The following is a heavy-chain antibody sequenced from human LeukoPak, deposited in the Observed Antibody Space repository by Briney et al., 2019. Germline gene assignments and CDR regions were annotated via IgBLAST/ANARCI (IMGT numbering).Heavy chain of an antibody. D-gene: IGHD1-26*01. J-gene: IGHJ4*02. V-gene: IGHV4-4*02. CDR2: IYYSGST. CDR3: ARGEGYSGSYYPDY. Sequence: PSGTLSLTCAVSGGSVSSSNWWSWVRQPPGKGLEWIGYIYYSGSTNYNPSLKSRVTISVDTSKNQFSLKLSSVTAADTAVYYCARGEGYSGSYYPDYWGQGTLVTVSS. CDR1: GGSVSSSNW.